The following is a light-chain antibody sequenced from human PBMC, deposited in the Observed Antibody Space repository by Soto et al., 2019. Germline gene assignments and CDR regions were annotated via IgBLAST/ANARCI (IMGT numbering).Light chain of an antibody. Sequence: IVLTQSPGTLSLSPGERATLSCRASQSVSNNYLAWYQQKPGQATRLLIYGASSRATGIPDRFSGSGSGTDFTLTITRLEPEDFAVYYCQQYGSSPWTFGQGTKV. J-gene: IGKJ1*01. CDR2: GAS. CDR3: QQYGSSPWT. CDR1: QSVSNNY. V-gene: IGKV3-20*01.